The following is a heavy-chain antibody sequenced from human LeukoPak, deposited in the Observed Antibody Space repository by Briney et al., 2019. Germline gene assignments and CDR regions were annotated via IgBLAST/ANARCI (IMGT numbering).Heavy chain of an antibody. CDR1: VGSFSVNY. CDR2: INYSGST. V-gene: IGHV4-59*01. CDR3: ARVTGYMIEDQFDY. D-gene: IGHD3-22*01. Sequence: SETLSLTCTVSVGSFSVNYGSWIRQPPGKGLEGFGYINYSGSTNYNPSLKSRVTISVDTSKNQFSLKLSSVTAADTAVYYCARVTGYMIEDQFDYWGQGTLVTVSS. J-gene: IGHJ4*02.